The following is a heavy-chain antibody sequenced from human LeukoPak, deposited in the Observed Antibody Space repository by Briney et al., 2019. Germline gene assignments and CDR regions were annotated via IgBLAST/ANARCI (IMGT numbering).Heavy chain of an antibody. V-gene: IGHV1-18*01. CDR1: GYTFTSYG. J-gene: IGHJ5*02. CDR2: ISAYNGKT. CDR3: ARDAPMRDGYNVNWFDP. D-gene: IGHD5-24*01. Sequence: ASVNVSCKASGYTFTSYGISWVRQAPGQGLEWMGWISAYNGKTNYAQKLQGRVTMTTDTSTSTAYMELRSLRSDDTAVYYCARDAPMRDGYNVNWFDPWGQGTLVTVSS.